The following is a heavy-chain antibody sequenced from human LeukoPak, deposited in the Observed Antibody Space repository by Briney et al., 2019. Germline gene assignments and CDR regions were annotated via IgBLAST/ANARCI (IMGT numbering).Heavy chain of an antibody. V-gene: IGHV3-11*01. CDR2: ISSSGSTI. CDR3: ARDWSYLPSGAAGENDI. Sequence: PGGSLRLSCAASGFTFSGYYMSWIRQAPGKGLEWVSYISSSGSTIYYADSVKGRFTISRDNAKNSLYLQMNSLRAEDTAVYYCARDWSYLPSGAAGENDIWGQGTMVTVSS. D-gene: IGHD6-13*01. J-gene: IGHJ3*02. CDR1: GFTFSGYY.